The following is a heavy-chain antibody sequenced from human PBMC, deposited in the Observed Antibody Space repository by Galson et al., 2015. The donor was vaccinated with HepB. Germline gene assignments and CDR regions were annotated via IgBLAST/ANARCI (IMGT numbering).Heavy chain of an antibody. Sequence: SVKVSCKASGFSLSTYDINWVRQATGQGLEWLGWMDPNSGNTGYAQKFQGRITMTRNTSISTAYMELRSLRSEDTAVYYCAREGRVAITYFDYWGQGTLVTVSS. V-gene: IGHV1-8*01. CDR3: AREGRVAITYFDY. D-gene: IGHD2-15*01. CDR2: MDPNSGNT. CDR1: GFSLSTYD. J-gene: IGHJ4*02.